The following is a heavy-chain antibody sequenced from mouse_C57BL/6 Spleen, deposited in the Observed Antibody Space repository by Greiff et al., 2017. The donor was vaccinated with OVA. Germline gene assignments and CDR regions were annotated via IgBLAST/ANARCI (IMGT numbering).Heavy chain of an antibody. D-gene: IGHD2-2*01. CDR1: GYSITSGYY. J-gene: IGHJ1*03. V-gene: IGHV3-6*01. CDR3: ANYGYDWYFDV. Sequence: EVKLVESGPGLVKPSQSLSLTCSVTGYSITSGYYWNWIRQFPGNKLEWMGYISYDGSNNYNPSLKNRISITRDTSKNQFFLKLNSVTTEDTATYYCANYGYDWYFDVWGTGTTVTVAA. CDR2: ISYDGSN.